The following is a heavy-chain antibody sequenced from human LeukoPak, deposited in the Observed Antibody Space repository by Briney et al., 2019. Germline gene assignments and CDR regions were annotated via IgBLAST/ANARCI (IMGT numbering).Heavy chain of an antibody. CDR2: ITTNDGNT. J-gene: IGHJ4*02. CDR3: AKDGGLWVSAHWGDS. CDR1: GFTFSSYT. Sequence: PGGSLRLSCAASGFTFSSYTMSWVRQAPGEGLEWVSTITTNDGNTYYADSVKGRFTVSRDNSKNTLFLQINSLRAEDTPVYYCAKDGGLWVSAHWGDSWGRGTLDTVSS. D-gene: IGHD7-27*01. V-gene: IGHV3-23*01.